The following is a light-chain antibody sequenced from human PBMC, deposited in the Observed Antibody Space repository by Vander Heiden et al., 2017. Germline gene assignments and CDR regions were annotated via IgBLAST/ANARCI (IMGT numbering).Light chain of an antibody. J-gene: IGLJ3*02. CDR2: ANN. CDR3: QSYDNSLSGSRV. Sequence: QSVLTQPPSVSGAAGQRVPIPCTVRTSNNGATDDVHWYQQHPGTTPKLLIYANNNRPSGVPDRFSGAKSGTSASLAITGLQAEDEADYYCQSYDNSLSGSRVFGGGTKLTVL. V-gene: IGLV1-40*01. CDR1: TSNNGATDD.